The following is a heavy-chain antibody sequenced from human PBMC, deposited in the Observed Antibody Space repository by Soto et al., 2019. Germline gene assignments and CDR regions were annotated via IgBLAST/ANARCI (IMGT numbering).Heavy chain of an antibody. CDR2: VYYTGST. Sequence: SETLSLTCSVSGGSISGFYWSWIRQSPGKGLEWLGYVYYTGSTNYSRSLRSRVSISVDTSKNEFSLRLSSVTAADTAVYFCARSVAVPGAHIDYWGQGTQVPVSS. CDR1: GGSISGFY. CDR3: ARSVAVPGAHIDY. J-gene: IGHJ4*02. D-gene: IGHD6-19*01. V-gene: IGHV4-59*01.